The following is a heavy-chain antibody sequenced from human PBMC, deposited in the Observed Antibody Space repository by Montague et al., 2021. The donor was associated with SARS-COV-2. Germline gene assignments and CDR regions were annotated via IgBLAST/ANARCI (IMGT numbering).Heavy chain of an antibody. CDR1: GDSISSYY. V-gene: IGHV4-59*01. Sequence: SETLSLTCTVSGDSISSYYWSWIRQPPGKGLEWIGYIYYSGSTNYNPSLKSRVTISVDTSKNQFSLRLSSVTAADTAVYYYARDPPPSRPRNPVWGQGTLVTVSS. D-gene: IGHD5/OR15-5a*01. CDR3: ARDPPPSRPRNPV. J-gene: IGHJ4*02. CDR2: IYYSGST.